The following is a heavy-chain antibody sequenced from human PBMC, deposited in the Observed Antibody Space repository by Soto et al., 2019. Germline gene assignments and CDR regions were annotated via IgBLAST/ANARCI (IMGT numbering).Heavy chain of an antibody. CDR1: GVTFSSHS. J-gene: IGHJ5*02. Sequence: EVQLLESGGGLVQPGGSLRLSCAASGVTFSSHSMHWVRQAPGKGLEWVSGFTATSGTYYADSAKGRFTISRDNSKSTLYLQLDSLRAEDSAVYFCARKGCSGSTCPYYLDLWGQGTLVTVSS. V-gene: IGHV3-23*01. CDR2: FTATSGT. D-gene: IGHD2-15*01. CDR3: ARKGCSGSTCPYYLDL.